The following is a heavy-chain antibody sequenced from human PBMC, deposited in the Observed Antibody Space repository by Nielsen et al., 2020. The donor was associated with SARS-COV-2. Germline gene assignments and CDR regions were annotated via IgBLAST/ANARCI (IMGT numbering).Heavy chain of an antibody. CDR3: AKKIGPGDLRNMVRGWLDP. V-gene: IGHV4/OR15-8*02. Sequence: SETLSLTCTVSGDSIMSFNWWNWVRQSPGKGLEWIGEIHHSGKTSDNPSLRSRISLSLDKSRNAVSLRLNSVTAADTAVYYCAKKIGPGDLRNMVRGWLDPWGQGTLVTVSS. D-gene: IGHD3-10*01. CDR2: IHHSGKT. J-gene: IGHJ5*02. CDR1: GDSIMSFNW.